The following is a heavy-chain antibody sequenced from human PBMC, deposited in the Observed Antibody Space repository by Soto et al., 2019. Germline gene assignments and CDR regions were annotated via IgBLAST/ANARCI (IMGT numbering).Heavy chain of an antibody. J-gene: IGHJ4*02. V-gene: IGHV1-69*08. CDR2: IIPILGIA. CDR1: GGTFSSYT. CDR3: ARDQSVVGATPYDY. Sequence: QVQLVQSGAEVKKPESSVKVSCKASGGTFSSYTISWVRQAPGQGLEWMGRIIPILGIANYAQKFQGRVTITADKSTSTAYMELSSLRSEDTAVYYCARDQSVVGATPYDYWGQGTLVTVSS. D-gene: IGHD1-26*01.